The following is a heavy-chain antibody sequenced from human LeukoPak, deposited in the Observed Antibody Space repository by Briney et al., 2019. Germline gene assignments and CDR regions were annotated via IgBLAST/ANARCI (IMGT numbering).Heavy chain of an antibody. CDR2: INPNSGGT. CDR1: GYTFTGYY. Sequence: VASVKVSCKASGYTFTGYYMHWVRQAPGQGLEWMGWINPNSGGTNYAQKFQGRVTMTRDTSISTAYMELSRLRSDDTAVYYCARGIASDYDILTGYYSNNWFDPWGQGTLVTVSS. V-gene: IGHV1-2*02. J-gene: IGHJ5*02. D-gene: IGHD3-9*01. CDR3: ARGIASDYDILTGYYSNNWFDP.